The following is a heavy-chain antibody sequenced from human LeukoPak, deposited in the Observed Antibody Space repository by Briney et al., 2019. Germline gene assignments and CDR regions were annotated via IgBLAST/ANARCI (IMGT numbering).Heavy chain of an antibody. CDR1: GFTFSDYA. D-gene: IGHD3-22*01. CDR2: INWNGGST. J-gene: IGHJ4*02. CDR3: ARVLASGNYDSSGYLPPDY. Sequence: PGGSLRLSCAASGFTFSDYAMNWVRQAPGKGLEWVSGINWNGGSTGYADSVKGRFTISRDNAKNSLYLQMNSLRAEDTALYYCARVLASGNYDSSGYLPPDYWGQGTLVTVSS. V-gene: IGHV3-20*04.